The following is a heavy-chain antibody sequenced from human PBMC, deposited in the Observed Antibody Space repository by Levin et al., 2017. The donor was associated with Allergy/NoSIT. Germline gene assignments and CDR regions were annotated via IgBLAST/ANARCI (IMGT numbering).Heavy chain of an antibody. Sequence: GGSLRLSCAASGFTFSDYYMSWIRQAPGKGLEWVSDISSSGSTIYYADSVKGRFTISRDNTKNSLYLQMNSLRAEDTAVYYCATYSSSWFFFDYWGQGTLVTVSS. V-gene: IGHV3-11*01. CDR3: ATYSSSWFFFDY. J-gene: IGHJ4*02. CDR1: GFTFSDYY. D-gene: IGHD6-13*01. CDR2: ISSSGSTI.